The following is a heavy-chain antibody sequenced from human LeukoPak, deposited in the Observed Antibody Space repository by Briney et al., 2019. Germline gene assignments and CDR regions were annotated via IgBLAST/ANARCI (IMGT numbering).Heavy chain of an antibody. J-gene: IGHJ4*02. Sequence: QPGGSLRLSCAASGFTFSSYAMSWVRQAPGKGLEWVSAISGSGGSTYYADSVKGRFAISRDNSKSTLYLQMNSLRAEDTAVYYCAKYTSLRFLEWMGDRFDYWGQGTLVTVSS. CDR3: AKYTSLRFLEWMGDRFDY. CDR1: GFTFSSYA. D-gene: IGHD3-3*01. V-gene: IGHV3-23*01. CDR2: ISGSGGST.